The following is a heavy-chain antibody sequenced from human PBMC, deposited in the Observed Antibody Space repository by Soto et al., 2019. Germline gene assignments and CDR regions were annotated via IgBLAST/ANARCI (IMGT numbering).Heavy chain of an antibody. J-gene: IGHJ1*01. CDR2: ISAYNGNT. Sequence: QVQLVQSGAEVKKPGASVKVSCKASGYTFTSYGIIWVRQAPGQGLEWMGWISAYNGNTNYAQKLQGRVTMTTDTSTSTAYMELRSLRSDDTAVYYCARDPSVFCGGDCLYFQHWGQGTLVTVSS. D-gene: IGHD2-21*02. CDR3: ARDPSVFCGGDCLYFQH. CDR1: GYTFTSYG. V-gene: IGHV1-18*01.